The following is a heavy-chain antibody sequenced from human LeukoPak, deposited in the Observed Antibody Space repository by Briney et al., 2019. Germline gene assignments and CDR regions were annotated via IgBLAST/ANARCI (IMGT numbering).Heavy chain of an antibody. CDR2: ISAYNGNT. V-gene: IGHV1-18*01. D-gene: IGHD3-10*01. Sequence: ASVKVSCKASGYTFTSYGISWVRQAPGQGLEWMGWISAYNGNTNYAQKLQGRVTTTTDTSTRTAYMELRSLRSDDTAVYYCARDLWGLTNFDYWGQGTLVTVSS. CDR3: ARDLWGLTNFDY. J-gene: IGHJ4*02. CDR1: GYTFTSYG.